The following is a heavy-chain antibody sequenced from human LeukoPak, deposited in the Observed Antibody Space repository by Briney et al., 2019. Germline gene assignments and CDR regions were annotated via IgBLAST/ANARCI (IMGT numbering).Heavy chain of an antibody. J-gene: IGHJ4*02. CDR2: ISGSGGST. CDR1: GFTFSSYG. D-gene: IGHD3-9*01. V-gene: IGHV3-23*01. CDR3: TGTYDILTGYYDNFDY. Sequence: GGSLRLSCAASGFTFSSYGMSWVRQAPGKGLEWVSAISGSGGSTYYADSVKGRFTISRDNSKNTLYLQMNSLKTEDTAVYYCTGTYDILTGYYDNFDYWGQGTLVTVSS.